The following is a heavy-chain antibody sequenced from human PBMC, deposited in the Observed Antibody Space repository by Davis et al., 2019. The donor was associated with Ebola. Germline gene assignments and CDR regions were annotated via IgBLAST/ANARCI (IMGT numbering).Heavy chain of an antibody. CDR1: RFTFSSYW. Sequence: GESLKISCAASRFTFSSYWMSWVRQAPGKGLEWVSSISSSSSYIYYADSVKGRFTISRDNAKNSLYLQMNSLRAEDTAVYYCAREPVVVVAAAYMDVWGKGTTVTVSS. CDR2: ISSSSSYI. CDR3: AREPVVVVAAAYMDV. D-gene: IGHD2-15*01. V-gene: IGHV3-21*04. J-gene: IGHJ6*03.